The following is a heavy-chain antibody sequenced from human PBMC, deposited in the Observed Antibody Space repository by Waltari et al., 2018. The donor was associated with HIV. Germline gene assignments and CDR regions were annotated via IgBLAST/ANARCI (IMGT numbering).Heavy chain of an antibody. J-gene: IGHJ3*01. CDR3: ARDQDYYDSTGYTCYAFDP. V-gene: IGHV4-38-2*02. CDR2: IYGTGTT. CDR1: GSSISSRYY. Sequence: QVRLQESGPGLVKPSETLSLTCSVSGSSISSRYYWGWIRQAPGKGLEWIGSIYGTGTTYYNPSLKSRVSVSVNMSKNQFSLKLSSVTAADTAVYYCARDQDYYDSTGYTCYAFDPWGQGTMVIVSS. D-gene: IGHD3-22*01.